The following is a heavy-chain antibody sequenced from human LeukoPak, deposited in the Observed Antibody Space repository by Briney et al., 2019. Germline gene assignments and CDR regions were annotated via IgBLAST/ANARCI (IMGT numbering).Heavy chain of an antibody. J-gene: IGHJ4*02. CDR3: AKTSRVNSAYDSPFDY. CDR2: VRGSGSDT. CDR1: GFTFNIHG. V-gene: IGHV3-23*01. D-gene: IGHD5-12*01. Sequence: GGSLRLSCAASGFTFNIHGMHWVRQAPGKGLEWVSAVRGSGSDTYYADSVKGRFTISRDNSKNTLHLQMNSLRAEDTAIYYCAKTSRVNSAYDSPFDYWGQGTLVTVSS.